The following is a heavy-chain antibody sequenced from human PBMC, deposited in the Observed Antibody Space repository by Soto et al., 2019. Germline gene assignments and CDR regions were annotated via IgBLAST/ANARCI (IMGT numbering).Heavy chain of an antibody. J-gene: IGHJ4*02. D-gene: IGHD3-16*01. Sequence: QVHLVESGGGVVQPGRSLRLSCAASGFIFSSYAMHWVRQAPGKGLEWVAVISYDGSNKYYADSVKGRFTISRDNSKNTLYLQMNSLRAEDTAKYYCAKGSEVKSYWGQGTLVTVSS. CDR3: AKGSEVKSY. CDR1: GFIFSSYA. CDR2: ISYDGSNK. V-gene: IGHV3-30*18.